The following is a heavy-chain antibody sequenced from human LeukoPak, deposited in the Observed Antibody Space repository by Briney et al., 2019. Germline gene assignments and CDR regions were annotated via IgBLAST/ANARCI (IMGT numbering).Heavy chain of an antibody. Sequence: SETLSLTCTVSGGSISSSSYYWGWIRQPPGKGLEWIGSIYYSGSTYYNPSLKSRVTISVDTSKNQFSLKLSSVTAADTAVYYCARRDYDILTGPPGYWGQGTLVTVSS. CDR1: GGSISSSSYY. D-gene: IGHD3-9*01. J-gene: IGHJ4*02. V-gene: IGHV4-39*01. CDR2: IYYSGST. CDR3: ARRDYDILTGPPGY.